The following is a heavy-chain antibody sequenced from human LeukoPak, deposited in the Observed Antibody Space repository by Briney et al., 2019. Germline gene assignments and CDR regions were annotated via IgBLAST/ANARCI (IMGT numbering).Heavy chain of an antibody. CDR3: ARVWSGYDYCGMDV. CDR2: MNPNNSNI. V-gene: IGHV1-8*01. J-gene: IGHJ6*02. D-gene: IGHD3-3*01. CDR1: GYTFTSYD. Sequence: ASVKVSCKASGYTFTSYDINWVRQATGQGLEWMGWMNPNNSNIGYAQKFQGRVTITADESTSTAYMELSSLRSEDTAVYYCARVWSGYDYCGMDVWGQGTTVTVSS.